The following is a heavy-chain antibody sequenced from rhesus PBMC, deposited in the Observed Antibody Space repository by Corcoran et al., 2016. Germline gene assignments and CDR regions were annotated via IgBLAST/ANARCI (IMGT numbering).Heavy chain of an antibody. Sequence: EVQLVESGGGLVQPGGSLRLSCTASGLTFSNYYFHWVRQAQGKGLEWVGLKRNKANRYTTSYAVAVKGRFTISRDESKNTLYLQMSSLKTEDTAVYYCTREDDGGDFDSWGQGVLVTVSS. V-gene: IGHV3-13*01. CDR1: GLTFSNYY. D-gene: IGHD3-9*01. J-gene: IGHJ4*01. CDR3: TREDDGGDFDS. CDR2: KRNKANRYTT.